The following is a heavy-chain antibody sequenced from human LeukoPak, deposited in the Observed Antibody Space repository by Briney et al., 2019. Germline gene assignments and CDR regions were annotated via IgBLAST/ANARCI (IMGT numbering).Heavy chain of an antibody. CDR3: ARRAGDYSHPYDY. V-gene: IGHV3-53*01. J-gene: IGHJ4*02. CDR1: GLTVSSNC. Sequence: GGSLRLSCTASGLTVSSNCMSWVRQAPGKGLEWVSFIYSGGNTYYADSVKGRFTISRDNSKNTFHLQMNSLRAEDTAVYYCARRAGDYSHPYDYWGPGTLVTVSS. CDR2: IYSGGNT. D-gene: IGHD3-22*01.